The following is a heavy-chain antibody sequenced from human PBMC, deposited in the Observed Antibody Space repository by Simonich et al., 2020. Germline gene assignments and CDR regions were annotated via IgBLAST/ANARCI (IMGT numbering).Heavy chain of an antibody. D-gene: IGHD3-16*01. J-gene: IGHJ4*02. CDR1: GFTVSSNF. V-gene: IGHV3-53*04. Sequence: EVQLVESGGGLVQPGGSLRLSCAASGFTVSSNFMSWVRQAAGKGRGGVSVIYSGGSKYYAYSVKGRFTISRHNSKNTLYLQMNSLRAEDTAVYYCARDGLGIGYFDYWGQGTLVTVSS. CDR2: IYSGGSK. CDR3: ARDGLGIGYFDY.